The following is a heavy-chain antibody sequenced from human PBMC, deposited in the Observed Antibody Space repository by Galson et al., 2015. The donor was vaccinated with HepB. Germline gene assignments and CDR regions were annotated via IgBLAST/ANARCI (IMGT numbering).Heavy chain of an antibody. V-gene: IGHV3-30-3*01. CDR2: ISYDGSNK. J-gene: IGHJ4*02. D-gene: IGHD3-9*01. Sequence: SLRLSCAASGYTFSSYAMHWVRQAPGKGLEWVAVISYDGSNKYYADSVKGRFTISRDNSKNTLYLQMNSLRAEDTAVYYCARDRVLTGYGFDYWGQGTLVTVSS. CDR3: ARDRVLTGYGFDY. CDR1: GYTFSSYA.